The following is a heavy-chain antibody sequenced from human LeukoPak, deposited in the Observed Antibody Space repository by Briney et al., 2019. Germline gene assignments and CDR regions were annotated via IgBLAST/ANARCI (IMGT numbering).Heavy chain of an antibody. CDR1: GGSISSYY. J-gene: IGHJ5*02. Sequence: SETLSLTCTISGGSISSYYWSWIRQPPGKGLEWIGYIYYSGSTNYNPSLKSRVTISVDTSKNQFSLKLSSVTAADTAVYYCARGRLLNWFDPWGQGTLVTVSS. V-gene: IGHV4-59*01. D-gene: IGHD1-26*01. CDR3: ARGRLLNWFDP. CDR2: IYYSGST.